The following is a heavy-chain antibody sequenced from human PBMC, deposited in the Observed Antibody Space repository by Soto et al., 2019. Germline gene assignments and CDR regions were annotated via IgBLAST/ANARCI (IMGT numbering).Heavy chain of an antibody. V-gene: IGHV6-1*01. Sequence: SQTLSLTCAISGDSVSTNIAAWSWIRQSPSRGLEWLGRTLYRSSKWYNEYAVSVKSRMTINPDTSKNQFSLQLNSVTPEDTAVYYCARDAAPTLNYPHGMDVWGQGTTVTVSS. CDR2: TLYRSSKWYN. CDR1: GDSVSTNIAA. J-gene: IGHJ6*02. D-gene: IGHD1-7*01. CDR3: ARDAAPTLNYPHGMDV.